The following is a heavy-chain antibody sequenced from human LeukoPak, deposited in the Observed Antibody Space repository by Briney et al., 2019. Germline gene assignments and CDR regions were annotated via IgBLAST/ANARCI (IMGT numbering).Heavy chain of an antibody. J-gene: IGHJ6*04. CDR2: INPNSGGT. CDR1: GYTFTGYY. D-gene: IGHD2-21*01. Sequence: ASVKVSCKASGYTFTGYYMHWVRRAPGQELEWMGLINPNSGGTNYAQKFQGRVTMTRDTSISTAYIELSRLRSDDTAAYYCARNSAPTAYCGGVCYAPMDVWGKGTTVTVSS. CDR3: ARNSAPTAYCGGVCYAPMDV. V-gene: IGHV1-2*02.